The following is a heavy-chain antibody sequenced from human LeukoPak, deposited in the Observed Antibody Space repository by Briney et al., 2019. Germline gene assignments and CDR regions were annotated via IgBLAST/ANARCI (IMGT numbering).Heavy chain of an antibody. J-gene: IGHJ3*02. Sequence: ASVKVSCKASGYSFTSYGLSWVRQAPGQGLEWMGWISAYNGNTNYAQKLQGRVTMTTDTSTSTAYMEVRSLRSDDTAVYYCARAVEMATIYDAFDIWGQGTMVTVSS. CDR1: GYSFTSYG. CDR3: ARAVEMATIYDAFDI. CDR2: ISAYNGNT. V-gene: IGHV1-18*01. D-gene: IGHD5-24*01.